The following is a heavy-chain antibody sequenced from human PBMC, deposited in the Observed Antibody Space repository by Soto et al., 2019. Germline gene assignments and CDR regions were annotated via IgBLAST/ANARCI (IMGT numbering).Heavy chain of an antibody. CDR2: ISSDGSST. J-gene: IGHJ4*02. V-gene: IGHV3-74*01. Sequence: GGSLRLSCAASGFSFSNSWMHWVRQAPGKGLVWVSRISSDGSSTNYADSVKGRFIISRDNAKNTLYLQMNILRAEDTAVYYCARLVVYSGYDRISFDYWGQGTLVTVSS. CDR1: GFSFSNSW. D-gene: IGHD5-12*01. CDR3: ARLVVYSGYDRISFDY.